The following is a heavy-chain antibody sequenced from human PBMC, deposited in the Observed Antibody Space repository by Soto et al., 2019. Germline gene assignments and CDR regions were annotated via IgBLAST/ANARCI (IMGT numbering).Heavy chain of an antibody. V-gene: IGHV4-61*01. CDR2: IFYTGSA. J-gene: IGHJ3*02. D-gene: IGHD6-19*01. CDR3: ARDGEGAMAGAFNI. CDR1: GVSVSSAFYY. Sequence: QVQLQESGPGLAKPSETLSLTCTVSGVSVSSAFYYWSWIRQAPGKELEWIGYIFYTGSANYNPSLKSRVTLSIDTSRHQFSLRLDSVTAADTAVYYCARDGEGAMAGAFNIWGQGTMVTVSS.